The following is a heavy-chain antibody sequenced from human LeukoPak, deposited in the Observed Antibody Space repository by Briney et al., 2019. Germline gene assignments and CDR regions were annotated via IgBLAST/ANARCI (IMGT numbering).Heavy chain of an antibody. D-gene: IGHD3-3*01. Sequence: PGGSLRLSCAASGFTVSSNYMSWVRQAPGKGLEWVSVIYSGGSTYYADSVKGRFTISRDNAKNSLYLQMNSLRAEDTAVYYCAREGTIWTFDYWGQGTLVTVSS. V-gene: IGHV3-53*01. J-gene: IGHJ4*02. CDR3: AREGTIWTFDY. CDR1: GFTVSSNY. CDR2: IYSGGST.